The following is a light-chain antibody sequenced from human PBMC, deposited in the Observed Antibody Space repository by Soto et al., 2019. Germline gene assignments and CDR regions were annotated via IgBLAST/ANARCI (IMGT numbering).Light chain of an antibody. Sequence: EIQMTQSPSTLSASVGDRVTITCRASQSIDSWLAWYQQKPGRAPKLLIYQACSLESGVPSRFSGSGSGTEFTLTISSLQPDDFATYYCQQYRSYSWTFGQGSKVEIK. CDR2: QAC. J-gene: IGKJ1*01. V-gene: IGKV1-5*03. CDR1: QSIDSW. CDR3: QQYRSYSWT.